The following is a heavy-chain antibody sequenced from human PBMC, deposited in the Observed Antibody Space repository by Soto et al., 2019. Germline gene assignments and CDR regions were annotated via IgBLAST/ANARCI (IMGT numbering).Heavy chain of an antibody. CDR2: IIPIFGTA. V-gene: IGHV1-69*13. D-gene: IGHD3-16*02. Sequence: GASVKVSCKASGGTFSSYAISWVRQAPGQGLEWMGGIIPIFGTADYAQKFQGRVTITADESTGTAYMELSSLRSEDTAVYYCARGFPLWFDPWGQGTLVTVSS. J-gene: IGHJ5*02. CDR1: GGTFSSYA. CDR3: ARGFPLWFDP.